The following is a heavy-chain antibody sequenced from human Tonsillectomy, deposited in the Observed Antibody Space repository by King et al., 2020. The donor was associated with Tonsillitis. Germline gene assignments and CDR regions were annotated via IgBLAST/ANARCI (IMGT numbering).Heavy chain of an antibody. CDR2: VSSSSSII. V-gene: IGHV3-48*03. Sequence: DVQLVESGGGLVHPGGSLRLSCAASGFTFSSYEMNWVRQAPGKGLEWVSYVSSSSSIIYYADSVKGRFTISRDNAKNSLYLQMNSLRAEDTAVYYCARGFHHDYGSGSYYTSYFDYWGQGTLVTVSS. CDR1: GFTFSSYE. D-gene: IGHD3-10*01. CDR3: ARGFHHDYGSGSYYTSYFDY. J-gene: IGHJ4*02.